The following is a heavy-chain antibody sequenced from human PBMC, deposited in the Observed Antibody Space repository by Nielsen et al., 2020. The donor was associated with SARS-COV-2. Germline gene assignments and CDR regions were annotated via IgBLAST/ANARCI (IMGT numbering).Heavy chain of an antibody. CDR1: GFTFSRYA. Sequence: GESLKISCAASGFTFSRYAMSWVRQAPGKGLEWVSVINHSGGSTSYADSVKGRFTISRDNSQNTLYLQMNSLRAEDTAVYYCARATPVSDYWGQGTLVTVSS. V-gene: IGHV3-23*01. CDR2: INHSGGST. J-gene: IGHJ4*02. D-gene: IGHD7-27*01. CDR3: ARATPVSDY.